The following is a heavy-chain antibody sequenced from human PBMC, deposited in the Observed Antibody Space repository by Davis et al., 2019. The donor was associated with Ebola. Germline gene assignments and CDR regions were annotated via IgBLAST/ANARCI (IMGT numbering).Heavy chain of an antibody. CDR2: ISSSSGYI. CDR3: ARDHDSSGYYVEYFDY. Sequence: GGSLRLSCAASGFTFSSHSMNWVRQAPGKGLEWVSSISSSSGYIYYADSVKGRFTISRDNAKNSLYLQMNSLRAEDTAVYYCARDHDSSGYYVEYFDYWDQGTLVTVSS. J-gene: IGHJ4*02. V-gene: IGHV3-21*01. CDR1: GFTFSSHS. D-gene: IGHD3-22*01.